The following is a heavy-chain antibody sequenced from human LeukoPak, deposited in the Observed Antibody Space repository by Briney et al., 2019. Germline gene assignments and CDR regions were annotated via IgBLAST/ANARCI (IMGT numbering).Heavy chain of an antibody. D-gene: IGHD3-22*01. J-gene: IGHJ6*03. Sequence: KSSETLSLTCAVYGGSFSGYYWSWIRQPQGKGLEWIGEINHSGSTNYNPSLKSRVTISVDTSKNQFSLKLSSVTAADTAVYYCARVTVYYDSSGYYPWYYYYYMDVWGKGTTVTVSS. V-gene: IGHV4-34*01. CDR3: ARVTVYYDSSGYYPWYYYYYMDV. CDR2: INHSGST. CDR1: GGSFSGYY.